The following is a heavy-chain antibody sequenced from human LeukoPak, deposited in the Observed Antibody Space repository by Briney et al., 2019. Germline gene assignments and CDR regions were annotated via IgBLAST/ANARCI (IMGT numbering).Heavy chain of an antibody. CDR2: ISSSSVDT. D-gene: IGHD3-10*01. J-gene: IGHJ4*02. CDR1: GFSFSTYA. V-gene: IGHV3-23*01. Sequence: GGSLRLSCAASGFSFSTYAMSWVRQAPGKGLGWVSGISSSSVDTYYADSVKGRFRVSRDNSKSTLYLQMNSLRAEDTAVYYCASGTYRLGDYWGQGTLVAVSS. CDR3: ASGTYRLGDY.